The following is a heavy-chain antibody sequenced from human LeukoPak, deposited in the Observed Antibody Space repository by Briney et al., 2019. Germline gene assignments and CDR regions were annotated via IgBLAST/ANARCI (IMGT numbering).Heavy chain of an antibody. CDR3: ARGVRIAVAGYIDY. D-gene: IGHD6-19*01. CDR1: GFTFSTYA. J-gene: IGHJ4*02. V-gene: IGHV3-30*04. CDR2: ISYDGSNK. Sequence: GGSMRLSCAASGFTFSTYAMHWVRQAPGKGLEWVAAISYDGSNKNYADSVKGRFTISRDNSKNTLYLQMNSLRAEDTAVYYCARGVRIAVAGYIDYWGQGTLVTVSS.